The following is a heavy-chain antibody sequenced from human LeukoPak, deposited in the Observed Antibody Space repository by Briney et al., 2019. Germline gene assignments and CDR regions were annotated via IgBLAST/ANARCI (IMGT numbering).Heavy chain of an antibody. D-gene: IGHD5-24*01. CDR2: LIPIFGTA. Sequence: GASVNVLCKSSRGTFSSYSISWVRQAPGQGLECMVGLIPIFGTANYAQKFQGRVTITTDESTSTAYMELSSLRSEDTAVYYCARDGDGYNPIGGPFDYWGQGTLVTVSS. CDR1: RGTFSSYS. V-gene: IGHV1-69*05. J-gene: IGHJ4*02. CDR3: ARDGDGYNPIGGPFDY.